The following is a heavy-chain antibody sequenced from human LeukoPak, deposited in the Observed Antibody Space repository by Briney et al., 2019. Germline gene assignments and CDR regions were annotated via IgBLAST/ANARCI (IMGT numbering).Heavy chain of an antibody. V-gene: IGHV3-23*01. Sequence: PGGSLSLSCAASGFTFSSYAMSWVRQAPGKGLEWVSAISGSGGSTYYADSVKGRFTISRDNSKNTLYLQMNSLRAEDTAVYYCAKDLVGATSVDYWGQGTLVTVSS. CDR3: AKDLVGATSVDY. CDR1: GFTFSSYA. J-gene: IGHJ4*02. D-gene: IGHD1-26*01. CDR2: ISGSGGST.